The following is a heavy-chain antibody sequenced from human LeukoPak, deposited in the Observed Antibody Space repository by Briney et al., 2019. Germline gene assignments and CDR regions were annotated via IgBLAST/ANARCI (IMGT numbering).Heavy chain of an antibody. Sequence: GGSLRLSCAASGFTFSSYAMSWVRQAPGEGLEWVSAISGSGGSTYYADSVKGRFTISRDNSKNTLYLQMDSLSAEDTAVYYCAKGTSWVSDYYYMDVWGKGTTVTVSS. J-gene: IGHJ6*03. CDR3: AKGTSWVSDYYYMDV. CDR2: ISGSGGST. CDR1: GFTFSSYA. V-gene: IGHV3-23*01. D-gene: IGHD2-8*01.